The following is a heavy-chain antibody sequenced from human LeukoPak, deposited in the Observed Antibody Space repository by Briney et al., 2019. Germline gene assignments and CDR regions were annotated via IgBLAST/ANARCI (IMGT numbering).Heavy chain of an antibody. D-gene: IGHD6-19*01. Sequence: GRSLRLSCAASGFTFSSYAMHWVRQAPGKGLEWVAVISYDGSNKYYADSVKGRFTISRDNSKNTLYLQMNSLRAEDTAVYYCARDPRVSSGWYWRSYYSSGMDVWGQGTTVTVSS. J-gene: IGHJ6*02. CDR2: ISYDGSNK. CDR3: ARDPRVSSGWYWRSYYSSGMDV. V-gene: IGHV3-30-3*01. CDR1: GFTFSSYA.